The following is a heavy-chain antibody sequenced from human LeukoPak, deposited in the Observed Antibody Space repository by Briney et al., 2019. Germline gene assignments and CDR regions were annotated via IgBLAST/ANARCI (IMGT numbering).Heavy chain of an antibody. CDR3: ARGATASYFHY. CDR2: IYYSGST. CDR1: GGSISSYF. Sequence: PSETLSLTCTVSGGSISSYFWSWIRQPAGKGLEWIGYIYYSGSTNYNPSLKSRVTISVDTSKNQFSLKLSSVTAADTAVYYCARGATASYFHYWGQGTLVTVSS. D-gene: IGHD1-26*01. J-gene: IGHJ4*02. V-gene: IGHV4-59*01.